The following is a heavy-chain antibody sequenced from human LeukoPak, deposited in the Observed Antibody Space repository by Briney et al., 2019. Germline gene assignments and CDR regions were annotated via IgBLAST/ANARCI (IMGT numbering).Heavy chain of an antibody. V-gene: IGHV1-2*06. CDR1: GYTFTAYY. CDR2: INPNSGGT. Sequence: ATVQVSCKASGYTFTAYYMHWVRQAPGQGLEWMGRINPNSGGTNYAQKFQGRVTMTRDTSISAAYMELSSLRSDDTAVYYCARSQEFDYWGQGTLVTVSS. J-gene: IGHJ4*02. CDR3: ARSQEFDY.